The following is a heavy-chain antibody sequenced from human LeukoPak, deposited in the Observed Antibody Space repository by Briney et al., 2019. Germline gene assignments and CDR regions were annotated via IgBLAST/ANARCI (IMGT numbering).Heavy chain of an antibody. Sequence: GESQKISCTGSGYSFTSYWIAWVRQMPGKGLEWMGIIYHGDSDTRYSPSFQGQVTISADKSISTASLQWSSLRASDTAMYYCARRYSSSCSWSDYWGQGTLVTVSS. J-gene: IGHJ4*02. CDR3: ARRYSSSCSWSDY. V-gene: IGHV5-51*01. CDR2: IYHGDSDT. D-gene: IGHD6-6*01. CDR1: GYSFTSYW.